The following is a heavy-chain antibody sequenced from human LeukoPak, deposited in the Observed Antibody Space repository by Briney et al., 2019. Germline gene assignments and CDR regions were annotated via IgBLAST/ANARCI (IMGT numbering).Heavy chain of an antibody. CDR1: GGSISDYY. CDR2: VSYSGYT. CDR3: ARVNTVTAGVLWYFDY. D-gene: IGHD4-17*01. J-gene: IGHJ4*02. V-gene: IGHV4-59*01. Sequence: SETLSLTCTVSGGSISDYYWSWIRQPPGKGLEWLGFVSYSGYTKYNPSLESRITISVDTSRNQFSLKLSSVTAADTAVYYCARVNTVTAGVLWYFDYWGQGTLVTVSS.